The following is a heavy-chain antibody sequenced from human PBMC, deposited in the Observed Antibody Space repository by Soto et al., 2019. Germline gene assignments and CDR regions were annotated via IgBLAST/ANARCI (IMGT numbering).Heavy chain of an antibody. CDR1: GGSISSYY. V-gene: IGHV4-59*01. CDR3: ARDPGGLAAAGGYFDY. Sequence: QVQLQESGPGLVKPSETLSLTCTVSGGSISSYYWSWIRQPPGKGLEWIGYIYYSGSTNYNPSLKSRVPISVDTSKNQFSLKLSSVTAADTAVYYCARDPGGLAAAGGYFDYWGQGTLVTVSS. CDR2: IYYSGST. D-gene: IGHD6-13*01. J-gene: IGHJ4*02.